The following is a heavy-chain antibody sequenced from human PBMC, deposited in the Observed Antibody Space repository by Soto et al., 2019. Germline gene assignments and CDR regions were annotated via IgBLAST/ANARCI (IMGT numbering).Heavy chain of an antibody. D-gene: IGHD6-13*01. V-gene: IGHV4-34*01. Sequence: ASETLSLTCAVYGGSFSGYYWSWIRQPPGKGLEWIGEINHSGSTNYNPSLKSRVTISVDTSKNQFSLKLSSVTAADTAVYYCARGSPSSSRYGGTVYYYYYGMDVWGQGTTVTVSS. CDR3: ARGSPSSSRYGGTVYYYYYGMDV. J-gene: IGHJ6*02. CDR1: GGSFSGYY. CDR2: INHSGST.